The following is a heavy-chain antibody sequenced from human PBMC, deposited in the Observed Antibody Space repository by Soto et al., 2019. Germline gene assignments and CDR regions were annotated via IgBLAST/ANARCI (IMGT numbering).Heavy chain of an antibody. D-gene: IGHD1-1*01. Sequence: VQLLESGGDLVQPGGSLRLSCAASGFAFSHYAINWVRQAPGKGLEWVSTISREGNSAYYADSVKGRFFTSRDNSKSTLYLHMSSLRADDTAVYYCARAPSTGVADSWGQGALVRVSS. CDR3: ARAPSTGVADS. CDR2: ISREGNSA. CDR1: GFAFSHYA. J-gene: IGHJ5*01. V-gene: IGHV3-23*01.